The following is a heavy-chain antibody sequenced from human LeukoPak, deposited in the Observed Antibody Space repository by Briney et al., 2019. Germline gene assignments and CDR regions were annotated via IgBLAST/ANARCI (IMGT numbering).Heavy chain of an antibody. CDR1: GFTVSSNY. D-gene: IGHD3-22*01. Sequence: GGSLRLSCAASGFTVSSNYMSWVRQAPGKGLEWVSVIYSGGSTYYADSVKGRFTISRDNSKNTLYLQMNSLRAEDTAVYYCARERSVVIPDAFDIWGQGTLVTVSS. V-gene: IGHV3-66*01. CDR2: IYSGGST. CDR3: ARERSVVIPDAFDI. J-gene: IGHJ4*02.